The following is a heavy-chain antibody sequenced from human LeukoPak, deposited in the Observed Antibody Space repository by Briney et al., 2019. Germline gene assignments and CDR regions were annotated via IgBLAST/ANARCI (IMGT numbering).Heavy chain of an antibody. CDR3: ATYTAGVYYFDY. D-gene: IGHD3-10*01. J-gene: IGHJ4*02. CDR1: GYTXTELS. Sequence: ASVKVSCKVSGYTXTELSMHWVRQAPGKGLEWMGGFDPEDGETIYAQKFQGRVTMTEDTSTDTAYMELSSLRSEDTAVYYCATYTAGVYYFDYWGQGTLVTVSS. V-gene: IGHV1-24*01. CDR2: FDPEDGET.